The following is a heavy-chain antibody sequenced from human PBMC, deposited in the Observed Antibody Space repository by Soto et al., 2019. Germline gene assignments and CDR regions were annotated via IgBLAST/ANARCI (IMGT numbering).Heavy chain of an antibody. CDR1: GFSFGHYP. Sequence: DVQLLESGGDLVQPGGSLRLSCAASGFSFGHYPMGWVRQAPGKGLEWVTHIGASGDTTFYPDSVRGRFTISSDNSKNILNLHLSTPGVEETAIANCAQEEWRGGAYHYWGQGTLVTVSS. V-gene: IGHV3-23*01. CDR3: AQEEWRGGAYHY. CDR2: IGASGDTT. J-gene: IGHJ1*01. D-gene: IGHD3-3*01.